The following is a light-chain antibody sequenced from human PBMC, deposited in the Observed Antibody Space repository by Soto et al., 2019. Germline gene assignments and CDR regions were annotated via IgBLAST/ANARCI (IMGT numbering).Light chain of an antibody. J-gene: IGKJ1*01. CDR3: NHYISYPEG. V-gene: IGKV1-5*03. Sequence: IPITQSPSPLSGSVGDRVTITCRASQTISSWWSWYRQKRGKAPKLLIYKASILKSGVQSSFSGIGSGTEFILPISSLQPDDFATNSCNHYISYPEGFGQGTKV. CDR1: QTISSW. CDR2: KAS.